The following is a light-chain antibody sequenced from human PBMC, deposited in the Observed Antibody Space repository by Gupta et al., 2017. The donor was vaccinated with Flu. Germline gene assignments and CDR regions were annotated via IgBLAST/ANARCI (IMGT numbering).Light chain of an antibody. CDR3: QQRGTWPPWT. J-gene: IGKJ1*01. Sequence: EIILTQSPATLSSSPGERATLSCRASRSVSDYLAWYQQRPGQAPRLLVYDASNRATGVPARFSGSGSGTDFTLTISSLEPEDFAVYYCQQRGTWPPWTFGPGTKVEI. CDR2: DAS. V-gene: IGKV3-11*01. CDR1: RSVSDY.